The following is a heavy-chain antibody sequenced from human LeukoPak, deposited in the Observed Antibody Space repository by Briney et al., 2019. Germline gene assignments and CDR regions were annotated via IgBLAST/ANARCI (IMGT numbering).Heavy chain of an antibody. D-gene: IGHD6-13*01. CDR3: ARVSSSWYYLDY. CDR1: GFTFSSYG. CDR2: ISGSGGST. V-gene: IGHV3-23*01. J-gene: IGHJ4*02. Sequence: GGTLRLSCAASGFTFSSYGMSWVRQAPGKGLEWVSAISGSGGSTYYADSVKGRFTISRDNSKNTLYLQMNSLRAEDTAVYYCARVSSSWYYLDYWGQGTLVTVSS.